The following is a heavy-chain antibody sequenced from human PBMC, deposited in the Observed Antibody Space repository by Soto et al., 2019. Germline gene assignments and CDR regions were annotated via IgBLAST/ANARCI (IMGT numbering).Heavy chain of an antibody. Sequence: PSETLSLTCDVSGESFSGYYWSWIRQPPGKGLEWIGQIFHGGGTNYSPSLKSRVTISVDTSKNQFSLELTSVTAADTAVYYCARPHYDSNTFYSFFDYWGQGTRVTVSS. D-gene: IGHD3-22*01. CDR2: IFHGGGT. V-gene: IGHV4-34*12. CDR3: ARPHYDSNTFYSFFDY. J-gene: IGHJ4*02. CDR1: GESFSGYY.